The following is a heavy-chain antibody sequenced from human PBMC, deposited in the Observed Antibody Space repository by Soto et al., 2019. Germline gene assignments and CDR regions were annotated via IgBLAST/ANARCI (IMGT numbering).Heavy chain of an antibody. D-gene: IGHD3-10*01. CDR2: ISWNSGRI. V-gene: IGHV3-9*01. Sequence: EVQLVQYGGGWVQPGRSLRHSCGASGFTFDDYGMHWVRQAPGKGLEWVSSISWNSGRIGYADSVKGRFTISRDNVKNSLYLQMNSLRAEDTALYYCARSGEFSASDYFGFWGQGILVTVSS. CDR3: ARSGEFSASDYFGF. J-gene: IGHJ4*02. CDR1: GFTFDDYG.